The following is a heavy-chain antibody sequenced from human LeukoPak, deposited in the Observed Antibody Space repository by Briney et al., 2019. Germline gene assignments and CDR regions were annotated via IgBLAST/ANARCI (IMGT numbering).Heavy chain of an antibody. CDR3: ARAGGVAGTLRRIDY. D-gene: IGHD6-19*01. CDR2: ILPIFGIA. V-gene: IGHV1-69*04. Sequence: ASVKVSCKASGGTFSSYAISWVRQAPGQGLEWMGRILPIFGIANYAQKFQGRVTITADKSTSTAYMELSSLRSEDTAVYYCARAGGVAGTLRRIDYWGQGTLVTVSS. CDR1: GGTFSSYA. J-gene: IGHJ4*02.